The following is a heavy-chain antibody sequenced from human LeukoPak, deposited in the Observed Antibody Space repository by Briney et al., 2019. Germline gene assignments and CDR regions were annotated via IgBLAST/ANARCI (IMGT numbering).Heavy chain of an antibody. V-gene: IGHV3-33*01. CDR1: GFTFSSYG. CDR2: IWYDGSEK. J-gene: IGHJ4*02. CDR3: ATGSKGSGSLKFHFDS. Sequence: GGSLRLSCTTSGFTFSSYGMHWVRQAPGKGLEWVAVIWYDGSEKYYADSVKGRFTISRDNSKNTLYLQMNSLRAEDTAVYYCATGSKGSGSLKFHFDSWGQGTLVTVSS. D-gene: IGHD3-10*01.